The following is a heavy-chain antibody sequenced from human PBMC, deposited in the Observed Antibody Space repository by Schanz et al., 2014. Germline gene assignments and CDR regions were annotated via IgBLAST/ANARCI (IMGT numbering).Heavy chain of an antibody. Sequence: QLQLQESGPGLVKPSETLSLTCTVSGGSISSSNYYWGWIRQPPGKGLEWIESIYYSGSTYYNPSIKIRVTTPVDTSKTHFSLKLSSVTAADTAVYYCARQFYDILTGYWFPYYFDYWGQGTLVTVSS. J-gene: IGHJ4*02. D-gene: IGHD3-9*01. V-gene: IGHV4-39*01. CDR2: IYYSGST. CDR1: GGSISSSNYY. CDR3: ARQFYDILTGYWFPYYFDY.